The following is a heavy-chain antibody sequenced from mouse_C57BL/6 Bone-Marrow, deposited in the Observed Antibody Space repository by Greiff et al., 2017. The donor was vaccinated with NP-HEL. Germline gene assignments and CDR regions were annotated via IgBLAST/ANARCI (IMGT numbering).Heavy chain of an antibody. CDR3: ARVAVDAMDY. CDR1: GFTFSSYA. J-gene: IGHJ4*01. Sequence: EVHLVESGGGLVKPGGSLKLSCAASGFTFSSYAMSWVRQTPEKRLGGVATISDGGSYTYYPDNVKGRFTISRDNAKNNLYLQMSHLKSEDTAMYYCARVAVDAMDYWGQGTSVTVSS. V-gene: IGHV5-4*01. CDR2: ISDGGSYT. D-gene: IGHD1-1*01.